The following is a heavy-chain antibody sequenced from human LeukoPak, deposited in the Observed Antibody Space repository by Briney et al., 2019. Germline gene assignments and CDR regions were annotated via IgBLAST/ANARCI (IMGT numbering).Heavy chain of an antibody. CDR3: ARTYGSHGYYIDY. CDR1: GYTFTNFW. D-gene: IGHD3-22*01. Sequence: PGESLKISCTASGYTFTNFWIGWVRQMPGKGLEWMGIIYPGESEGTYSPSFQGQVTISADKSINTAYLQLSSLKAAATAIYYCARTYGSHGYYIDYWGQGTLVTVSS. CDR2: IYPGESEG. J-gene: IGHJ4*02. V-gene: IGHV5-51*01.